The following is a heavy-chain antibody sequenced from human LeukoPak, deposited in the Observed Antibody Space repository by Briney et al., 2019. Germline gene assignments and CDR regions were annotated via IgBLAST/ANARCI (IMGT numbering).Heavy chain of an antibody. CDR3: AKDYGDGGY. Sequence: PGGSLRLSCAASGFTFTSYGMHWVRQAPGKGLEWVAVISYDGSNKYYADSVKDRFTISRDNSRNTLYLQMNSLRAEDTAVYYCAKDYGDGGYWGQGTLVTVSS. V-gene: IGHV3-30*18. J-gene: IGHJ4*02. D-gene: IGHD4-17*01. CDR1: GFTFTSYG. CDR2: ISYDGSNK.